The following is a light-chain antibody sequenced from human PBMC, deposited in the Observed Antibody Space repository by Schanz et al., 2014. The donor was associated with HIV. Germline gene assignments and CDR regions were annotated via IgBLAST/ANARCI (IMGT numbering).Light chain of an antibody. CDR3: SSYTSSSTLHV. J-gene: IGLJ1*01. Sequence: QSALTQPASVSGSPGQSITISCTGTSSDVGGYNYVSWYQQHPVKAPKLMIYDVSDRPSGVSNRFSGSKSGNTASLTITGLQAEDEADYYCSSYTSSSTLHVFGTGTKLTVL. CDR1: SSDVGGYNY. CDR2: DVS. V-gene: IGLV2-14*03.